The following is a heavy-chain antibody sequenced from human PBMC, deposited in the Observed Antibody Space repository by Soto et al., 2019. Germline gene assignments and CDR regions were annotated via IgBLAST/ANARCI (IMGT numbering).Heavy chain of an antibody. CDR2: IVVGSGNT. CDR1: GFTFTSSA. J-gene: IGHJ4*02. V-gene: IGHV1-58*01. Sequence: VASVKVSCKASGFTFTSSAVQWVRQARGQRLEWIRWIVVGSGNTNYAQKFQERVTITRDMSTSTAYMELSSLRSEDTAVYYCAAAADCSGGSCYPGDYWGQGTLVTVSS. CDR3: AAAADCSGGSCYPGDY. D-gene: IGHD2-15*01.